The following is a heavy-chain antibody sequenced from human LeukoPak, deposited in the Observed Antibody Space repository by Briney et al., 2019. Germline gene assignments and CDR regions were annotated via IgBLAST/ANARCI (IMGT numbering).Heavy chain of an antibody. CDR2: IYHSGTT. D-gene: IGHD1-7*01. V-gene: IGHV4-59*02. CDR3: ATGSSYPPGELDY. J-gene: IGHJ4*02. CDR1: GGSVSNYY. Sequence: PSETLSLTCTVSGGSVSNYYWSWVRQPPGKGLEYIGYIYHSGTTNHNPSLKSRVTMSLDTSKNQFSLKLSSVTAADTALYYCATGSSYPPGELDYWGQGSLVTVSS.